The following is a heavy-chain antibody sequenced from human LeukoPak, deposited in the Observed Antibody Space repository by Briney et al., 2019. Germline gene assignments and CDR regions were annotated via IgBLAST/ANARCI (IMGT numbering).Heavy chain of an antibody. D-gene: IGHD3-10*01. CDR2: ISSSSSYI. CDR1: GFTLSSYS. V-gene: IGHV3-21*01. Sequence: AGGSLRLSCAASGFTLSSYSMNWVRQAPGKGLEWVSSISSSSSYIYYADSVKGRFTISRDNAKNSLYLQMNSLRAEDTAVYYCAREYYYGSGSYYIPLPFDYWGQGTLVTVSS. CDR3: AREYYYGSGSYYIPLPFDY. J-gene: IGHJ4*02.